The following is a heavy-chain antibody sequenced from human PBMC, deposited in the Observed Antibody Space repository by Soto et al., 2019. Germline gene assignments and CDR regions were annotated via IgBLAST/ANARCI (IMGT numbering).Heavy chain of an antibody. J-gene: IGHJ3*02. Sequence: EVQLVESGGGLGQPGGSPRLSCAAPGFTFSSYWMSWVRQAPGKGLEWVANIKQDGSEKYYVDSVKGRFTISRDNAKNSLYLQMNSLRAEDTAVYYCARDLYDILTGYSYDAFDIWGQGTMVTVSS. CDR3: ARDLYDILTGYSYDAFDI. V-gene: IGHV3-7*01. D-gene: IGHD3-9*01. CDR1: GFTFSSYW. CDR2: IKQDGSEK.